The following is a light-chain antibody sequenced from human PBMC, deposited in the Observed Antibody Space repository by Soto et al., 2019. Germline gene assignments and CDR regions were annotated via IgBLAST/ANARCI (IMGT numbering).Light chain of an antibody. CDR2: SAS. Sequence: AIQMTQSPSSLSASVGDRVTITCRASQGIRTELSWYQQKPGKAPNLLIYSASTVQTGVPSRFSGSGSGTDFTLTISSLQPEDFATYYCLQDYNYPRTFGGGTKLEIK. CDR1: QGIRTE. J-gene: IGKJ4*01. V-gene: IGKV1-6*01. CDR3: LQDYNYPRT.